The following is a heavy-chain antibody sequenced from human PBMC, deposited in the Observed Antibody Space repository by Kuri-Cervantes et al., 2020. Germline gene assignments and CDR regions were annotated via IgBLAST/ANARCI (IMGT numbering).Heavy chain of an antibody. V-gene: IGHV4-4*07. CDR3: ARGVLRYFDWLEYYFDY. CDR1: GGSISSYY. Sequence: SETLSLTCTVSGGSISSYYWSWIRQPAGKGLEWIGRIYTSGSTNYNPSLKSRVTMSVDTSKNQFSLQLNSVTPEDTAVYYCARGVLRYFDWLEYYFDYWGQGTLVTVSS. CDR2: IYTSGST. J-gene: IGHJ4*02. D-gene: IGHD3-9*01.